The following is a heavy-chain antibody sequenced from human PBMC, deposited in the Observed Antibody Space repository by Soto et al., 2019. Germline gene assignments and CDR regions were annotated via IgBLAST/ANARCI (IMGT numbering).Heavy chain of an antibody. D-gene: IGHD3-9*01. CDR3: ARDSRYFDWLGGLGY. J-gene: IGHJ4*02. CDR1: GFTFSSYG. V-gene: IGHV3-33*01. CDR2: IRYDGSNK. Sequence: GGSLRLSCAASGFTFSSYGMHWVRQAPGKGLEWVAVIRYDGSNKYYADSVKGRFTISRDNSKNTLYLQMNSLRAEDTAVYYCARDSRYFDWLGGLGYWGQGTLVTVSS.